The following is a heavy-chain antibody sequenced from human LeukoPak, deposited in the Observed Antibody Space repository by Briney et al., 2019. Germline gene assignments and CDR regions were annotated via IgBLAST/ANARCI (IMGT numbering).Heavy chain of an antibody. CDR3: ARDPASWTYYDSSGYYDY. J-gene: IGHJ4*02. D-gene: IGHD3-22*01. Sequence: GESLRLSSVASGFTFSTYGMHWVRQAPGKGLEWVGIIWYDGSNKYYADSVKGRFTISRDNSKNTLYLQMNSLRAEDTAVYYCARDPASWTYYDSSGYYDYWGQGTLVTVSS. V-gene: IGHV3-33*01. CDR1: GFTFSTYG. CDR2: IWYDGSNK.